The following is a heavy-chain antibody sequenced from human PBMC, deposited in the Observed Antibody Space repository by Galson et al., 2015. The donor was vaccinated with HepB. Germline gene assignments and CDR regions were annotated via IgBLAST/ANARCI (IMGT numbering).Heavy chain of an antibody. CDR2: IKQDGSEK. J-gene: IGHJ1*01. CDR1: GFTFSSYW. Sequence: SPRLSCAASGFTFSSYWMSWVRQAPGKGLEWVAKIKQDGSEKYYVDSVKGRFTISRDNAKNSLYLQMNSLRAEDTAVYYCARDPGYSIGWGGEYFQHWGQGTLVTVSS. D-gene: IGHD6-19*01. CDR3: ARDPGYSIGWGGEYFQH. V-gene: IGHV3-7*03.